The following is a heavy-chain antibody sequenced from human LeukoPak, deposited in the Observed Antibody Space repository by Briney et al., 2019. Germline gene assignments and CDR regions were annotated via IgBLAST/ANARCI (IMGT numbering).Heavy chain of an antibody. Sequence: PSETLSLTCTVSGGSISSYYWSWIRQPPGKGLEWIGYIYYSGSTNYNPSLRSRVTISADTSKNQFSLKLSSVTAADTAVYYCARVLVGATPPDYWGQGTLVTVSS. D-gene: IGHD1-26*01. CDR3: ARVLVGATPPDY. J-gene: IGHJ4*02. V-gene: IGHV4-59*08. CDR1: GGSISSYY. CDR2: IYYSGST.